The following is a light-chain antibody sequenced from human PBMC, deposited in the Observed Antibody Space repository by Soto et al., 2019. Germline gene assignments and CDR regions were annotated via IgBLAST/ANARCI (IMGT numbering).Light chain of an antibody. CDR1: QNIGSY. V-gene: IGKV3-20*01. CDR3: QQYNIWPPLT. Sequence: EIVLTQSPGTLSLSPGERATLSCRASQNIGSYLAWFQQKPGQAPRLLIYGASTRATGIPDRFSGSGSGTDFTLTISRLEPEDFGLYYCQQYNIWPPLTFGGGTKVEIK. CDR2: GAS. J-gene: IGKJ4*01.